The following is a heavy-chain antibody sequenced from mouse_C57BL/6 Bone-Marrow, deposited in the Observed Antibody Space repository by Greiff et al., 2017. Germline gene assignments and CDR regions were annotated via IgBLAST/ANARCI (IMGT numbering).Heavy chain of an antibody. CDR1: GFSLTSYG. CDR3: AKHWVIYYDYDEYAMDY. D-gene: IGHD2-4*01. V-gene: IGHV2-9*01. J-gene: IGHJ4*01. CDR2: IWGGGST. Sequence: VMLVESGPGLVAPSQSLSITCTVSGFSLTSYGVDWVRQPPGKGLEWLGVIWGGGSTNYNSALMSRLSISKDNSTSQVFLKMNSLQTDDTAMYYCAKHWVIYYDYDEYAMDYWGQGTSVTVSS.